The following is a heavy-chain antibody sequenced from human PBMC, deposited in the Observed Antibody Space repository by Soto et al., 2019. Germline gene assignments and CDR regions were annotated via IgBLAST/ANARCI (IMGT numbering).Heavy chain of an antibody. CDR3: ARVSDYGHFDY. J-gene: IGHJ4*02. Sequence: EVQLVENGGGLIQPGGSLRLSCAASGFTVSSNYMSWVRQAPGKGLEWVSAIYSGGSTYYADAVKGRFTISRDNSKNTLYLQMNSLRAENTAVYYCARVSDYGHFDYWGQGTLVTVSS. V-gene: IGHV3-53*02. CDR1: GFTVSSNY. CDR2: IYSGGST. D-gene: IGHD4-17*01.